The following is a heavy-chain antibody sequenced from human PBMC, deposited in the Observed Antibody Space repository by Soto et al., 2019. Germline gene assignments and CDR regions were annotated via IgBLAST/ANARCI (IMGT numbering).Heavy chain of an antibody. Sequence: GGSLRLSCAASGFTFSSYAMSWVRQAPGKGLEWVSGISGSGGSTYYADSVKGRFTISRDNSKNTLYLQMNSLRAEDTAVYYCAKGISVVLVPAANNFDSWGLGTLVTVSS. CDR2: ISGSGGST. J-gene: IGHJ4*02. D-gene: IGHD2-2*01. CDR3: AKGISVVLVPAANNFDS. CDR1: GFTFSSYA. V-gene: IGHV3-23*01.